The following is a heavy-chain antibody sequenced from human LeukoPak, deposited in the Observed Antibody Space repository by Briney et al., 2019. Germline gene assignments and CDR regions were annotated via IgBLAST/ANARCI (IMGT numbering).Heavy chain of an antibody. V-gene: IGHV3-23*01. Sequence: GGSLRLSCAASGFTFSSYAMSWVRQAPGKGLEWVSVISGSGGNTYYADSVKGRFTISRDNSKNTLYLQMNSLRAEDTAVYYCAKARYDSSGYKNHFDYWGQGTLVTVSS. J-gene: IGHJ4*02. CDR1: GFTFSSYA. CDR3: AKARYDSSGYKNHFDY. D-gene: IGHD3-22*01. CDR2: ISGSGGNT.